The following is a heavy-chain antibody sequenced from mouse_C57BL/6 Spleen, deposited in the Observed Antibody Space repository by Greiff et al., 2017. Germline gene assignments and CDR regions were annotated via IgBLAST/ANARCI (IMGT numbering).Heavy chain of an antibody. J-gene: IGHJ1*03. V-gene: IGHV1-18*01. CDR3: AREAFSTVVASADWYFDV. Sequence: EVQLQQSGPELVKPGASVKIPCKASGYTFTDYNMDWVKQSHGKSLEWIGDINPNNGGTIYNQKFKGKATLTVDKSSSTAYMELRSLTSEDTAVYYCAREAFSTVVASADWYFDVWGTGTTVTVSS. CDR2: INPNNGGT. D-gene: IGHD1-1*01. CDR1: GYTFTDYN.